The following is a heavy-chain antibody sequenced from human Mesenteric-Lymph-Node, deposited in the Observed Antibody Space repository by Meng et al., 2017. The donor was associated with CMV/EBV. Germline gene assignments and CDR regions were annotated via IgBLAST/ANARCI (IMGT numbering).Heavy chain of an antibody. CDR3: ARVRKEADIVVVPADEPTRDV. V-gene: IGHV3-11*04. CDR1: GFTFSDHW. Sequence: GESLKISCAAAGFTFSDHWMSWIRQAPGKGLEWISSITFSSRIIYSADSLKGRFTISRDNAKNTLYLQMNSLRAEDTAVYYCARVRKEADIVVVPADEPTRDVWGQGTTVTVSS. CDR2: ITFSSRII. D-gene: IGHD2-2*01. J-gene: IGHJ6*02.